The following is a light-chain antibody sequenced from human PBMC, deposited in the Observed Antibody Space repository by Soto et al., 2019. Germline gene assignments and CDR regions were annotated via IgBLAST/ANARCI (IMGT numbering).Light chain of an antibody. V-gene: IGLV2-14*01. Sequence: QPVLTQPASVSGSPGQSITISCTGTSSDAGGYNYVAWYQQHPGKVPRLMIYEVSNRPSGVSNRFSGSKSGSTASLTISGLQAEDEADYYCISYTSSSTSYVFGTGTKVTVL. CDR3: ISYTSSSTSYV. J-gene: IGLJ1*01. CDR1: SSDAGGYNY. CDR2: EVS.